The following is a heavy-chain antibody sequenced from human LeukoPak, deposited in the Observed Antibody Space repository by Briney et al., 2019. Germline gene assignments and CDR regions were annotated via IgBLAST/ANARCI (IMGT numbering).Heavy chain of an antibody. V-gene: IGHV1-2*02. D-gene: IGHD3-10*01. Sequence: VASVKVSCKASGYTFTGYYMHWVRQAPGQGLEWMGWINPNSGGTNYAQKFQGRVTMTRDTSVSTAYMELSRLRSDDTAVYYCASAMWFGELSFDYWGQGTLVTVSS. CDR2: INPNSGGT. CDR1: GYTFTGYY. CDR3: ASAMWFGELSFDY. J-gene: IGHJ4*02.